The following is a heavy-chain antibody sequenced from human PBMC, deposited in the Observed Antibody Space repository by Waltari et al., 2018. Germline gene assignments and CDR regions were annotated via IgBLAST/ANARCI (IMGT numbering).Heavy chain of an antibody. CDR2: IYTSGST. CDR1: GGSISSSY. Sequence: QVQLQESGPGLVKPSETLSLTCTVSGGSISSSYWSWIRQPAGKGLEWIGRIYTSGSTNYNPSLKSRVTMSVDTSKNQFSLKLSSVTAADTAVYYCARVVQAALDVDYFDYWGQGTLVTVSS. D-gene: IGHD6-6*01. CDR3: ARVVQAALDVDYFDY. V-gene: IGHV4-4*07. J-gene: IGHJ4*02.